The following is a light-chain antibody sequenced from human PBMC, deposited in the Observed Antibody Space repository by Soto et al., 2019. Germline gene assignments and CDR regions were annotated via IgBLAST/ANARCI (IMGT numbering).Light chain of an antibody. J-gene: IGKJ1*01. V-gene: IGKV1-39*01. CDR3: LESYLTPLP. CDR2: GAS. CDR1: QSINSY. Sequence: IQLNHTRASLSPYVGARVTRPCRASQSINSYVSWYQQKPGKAPNLLIFGASTLQSGVPSRFSGSGSGTDFTLTISCLQPEDFTSYYYLESYLTPLPFGQGTKVDI.